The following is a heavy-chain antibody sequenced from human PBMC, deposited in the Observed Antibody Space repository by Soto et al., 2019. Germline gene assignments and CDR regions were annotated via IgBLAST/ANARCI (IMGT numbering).Heavy chain of an antibody. Sequence: QVQLVQSGAEVKKPGASVKVSCKASGYTFTSYGISWVRQAPGQGLEWMGWISAYNGNTNYAQKLQGRVTMTTGTSTSTAYMELRSLRSDDTAVYYCARDQTIFGVGPYYYYYGMDVWGQGTTVTVSS. D-gene: IGHD3-3*01. J-gene: IGHJ6*02. CDR2: ISAYNGNT. CDR3: ARDQTIFGVGPYYYYYGMDV. CDR1: GYTFTSYG. V-gene: IGHV1-18*01.